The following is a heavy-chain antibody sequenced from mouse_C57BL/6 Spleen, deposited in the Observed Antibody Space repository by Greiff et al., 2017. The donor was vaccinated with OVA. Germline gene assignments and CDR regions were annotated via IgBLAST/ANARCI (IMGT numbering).Heavy chain of an antibody. CDR3: AREEGSYDSSMDY. V-gene: IGHV1-80*01. J-gene: IGHJ4*01. D-gene: IGHD2-12*01. CDR2: IYPGDGDN. CDR1: GYAFSSYW. Sequence: QVQLQQSGAELVKPGASVKISCKASGYAFSSYWMHWVKQRPGKGLEWIGQIYPGDGDNKYNGKFKGKATLTADKSSSTAYMQLSSLTSEDSAVYFCAREEGSYDSSMDYWGQGTSVTVSS.